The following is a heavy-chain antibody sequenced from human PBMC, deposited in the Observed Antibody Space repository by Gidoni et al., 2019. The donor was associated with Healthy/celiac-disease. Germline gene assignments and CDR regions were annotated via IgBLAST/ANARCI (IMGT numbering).Heavy chain of an antibody. V-gene: IGHV3-11*06. J-gene: IGHJ3*02. CDR3: ARPSHLDAFDI. Sequence: QVQLVESGGGLVTPGGSLRLSCAASGFTFSDYYMSWIRQAPGKGLEWVSYISSSSSYTNYADSVKGRFTISRDNAKNSLYLQMNSLRAEDTAVYYCARPSHLDAFDIWGQGTMVTVSS. CDR1: GFTFSDYY. CDR2: ISSSSSYT.